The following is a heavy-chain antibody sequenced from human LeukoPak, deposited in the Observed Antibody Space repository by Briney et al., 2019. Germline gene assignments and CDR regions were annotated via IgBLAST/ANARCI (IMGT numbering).Heavy chain of an antibody. CDR2: IWNDGTDK. CDR1: GFTFRHYG. J-gene: IGHJ4*02. V-gene: IGHV3-33*06. Sequence: TGGSLRLSCATSGFTFRHYGMHWVRQAPGKGLEWVAVIWNDGTDKYYGDSVKGRFTISRDNSKNTVYLQMNSLRVEDTAVYYCAKDAQRGFDFSNSLESWGQGTLVTVSS. CDR3: AKDAQRGFDFSNSLES. D-gene: IGHD4-11*01.